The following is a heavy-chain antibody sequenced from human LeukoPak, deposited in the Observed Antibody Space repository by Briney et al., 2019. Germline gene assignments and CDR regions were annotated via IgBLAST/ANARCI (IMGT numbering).Heavy chain of an antibody. CDR3: ARDPRGDFVWGHSFDY. V-gene: IGHV3-11*01. D-gene: IGHD3-16*01. CDR1: GFIFNQYC. CDR2: ISTSGGST. J-gene: IGHJ4*02. Sequence: PGGSLRLSCGASGFIFNQYCMGWVRQAPGMGPEWVSYISTSGGSTHYSASAKGRFTISRDNARNSLFLQLRRLTAEDTAVYYCARDPRGDFVWGHSFDYWGQGVLVTVSS.